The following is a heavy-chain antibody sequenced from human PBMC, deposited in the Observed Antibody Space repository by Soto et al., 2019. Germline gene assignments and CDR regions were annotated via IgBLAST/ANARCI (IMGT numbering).Heavy chain of an antibody. CDR3: ARVDAQWELLPWFDP. J-gene: IGHJ5*02. D-gene: IGHD1-26*01. CDR2: ISYDGSNK. V-gene: IGHV3-30-3*01. CDR1: GFTFSSYA. Sequence: QVQLVESGGGVVQPGRSLRLSCAASGFTFSSYAMHWVRQAPGKGLEWVAVISYDGSNKYYADSVKGRFTITRDNSKNTQYLQLNSLRAEDTAAYYCARVDAQWELLPWFDPWGQGTLVTVSS.